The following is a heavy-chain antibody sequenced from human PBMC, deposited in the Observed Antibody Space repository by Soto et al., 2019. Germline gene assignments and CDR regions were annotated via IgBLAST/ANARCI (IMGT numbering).Heavy chain of an antibody. Sequence: PGGSLRLSCAASGLTFSSYSMNWVRQAPGKGLEWVSYISSSSSTIYYADSVKGRFTISRDNAKNSLYLQMNSLRDEDTAVYYCARDLGRYFDWFYVDYRGQGTLVTVSS. V-gene: IGHV3-48*02. D-gene: IGHD3-9*01. CDR2: ISSSSSTI. J-gene: IGHJ4*02. CDR1: GLTFSSYS. CDR3: ARDLGRYFDWFYVDY.